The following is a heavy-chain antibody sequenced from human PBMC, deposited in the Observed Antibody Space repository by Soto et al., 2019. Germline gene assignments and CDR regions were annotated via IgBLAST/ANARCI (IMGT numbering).Heavy chain of an antibody. CDR2: IIPIRGIA. J-gene: IGHJ4*02. CDR1: GRTFSSYT. Sequence: SVKVSCKASGRTFSSYTISWVRQAPGQGLEWMGWIIPIRGIANYAQTFQGRVTITTDRSASTAYMELSSLRSEDTAVYYCARWRYCSGGSCYVEEVAGFDYWGQGTLVTVSS. D-gene: IGHD2-15*01. V-gene: IGHV1-69*02. CDR3: ARWRYCSGGSCYVEEVAGFDY.